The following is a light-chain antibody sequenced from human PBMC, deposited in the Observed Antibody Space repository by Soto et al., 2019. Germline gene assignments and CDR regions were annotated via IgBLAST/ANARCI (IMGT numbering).Light chain of an antibody. CDR3: VLYMGSGISV. V-gene: IGLV8-61*01. Sequence: QTVVTQEPSFSVSPGRTVTLTCGLSSGSVSTSYYPSWYQQTPGQPPRTLIYSTNTRSSGVPDRFSGSILGNKAALTITGAQADDDSDYYCVLYMGSGISVFGGGTKLTVL. J-gene: IGLJ3*02. CDR1: SGSVSTSYY. CDR2: STN.